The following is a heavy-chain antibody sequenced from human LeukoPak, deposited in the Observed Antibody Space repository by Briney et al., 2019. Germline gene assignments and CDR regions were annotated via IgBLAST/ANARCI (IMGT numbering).Heavy chain of an antibody. J-gene: IGHJ6*02. Sequence: PSETLSLTCTVSDGSISSYYWSWIRQPAGKGLEWVGRVYISGSTNYNPSLKSRVTMSVDTPKNQFSLKLSSVTAADTAVYYCARDLWSQFPVAMYVWGQGTTVTVSS. CDR3: ARDLWSQFPVAMYV. CDR1: DGSISSYY. CDR2: VYISGST. D-gene: IGHD2-21*01. V-gene: IGHV4-4*07.